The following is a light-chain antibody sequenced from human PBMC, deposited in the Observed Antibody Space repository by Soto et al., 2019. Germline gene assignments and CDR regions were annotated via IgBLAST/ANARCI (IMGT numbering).Light chain of an antibody. Sequence: SYKLTKDPSLSVAPGQTTRFTCGENNIGTKSVHSYQQKPGQAPVLVVYDDRDRPSGIPERFSGSNSGNTATLTISRVEAGDEADYYCQVWDSSSDHVIFGGGTKATV. CDR3: QVWDSSSDHVI. V-gene: IGLV3-21*02. CDR2: DDR. J-gene: IGLJ2*01. CDR1: NIGTKS.